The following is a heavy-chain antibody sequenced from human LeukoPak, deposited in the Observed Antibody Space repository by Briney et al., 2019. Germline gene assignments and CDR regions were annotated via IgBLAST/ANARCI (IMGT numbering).Heavy chain of an antibody. V-gene: IGHV3-53*01. D-gene: IGHD3-16*01. Sequence: GGSLGLSCAASGFTVSSSYMSWVRQAPGKGLEWVSIIYSGGNTYYADSVKGRFTISRDNSKNTLYLQMNSLRAEDTAVYYCASLRLDYYYYGMDVWGQGTTVTASS. CDR1: GFTVSSSY. CDR2: IYSGGNT. J-gene: IGHJ6*02. CDR3: ASLRLDYYYYGMDV.